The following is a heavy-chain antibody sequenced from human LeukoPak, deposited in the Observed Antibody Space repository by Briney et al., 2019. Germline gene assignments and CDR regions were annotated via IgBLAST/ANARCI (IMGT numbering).Heavy chain of an antibody. CDR3: ARVEEAYGSGRRENYYYYYMDV. D-gene: IGHD3-10*01. V-gene: IGHV4-59*01. CDR2: IHYTGST. J-gene: IGHJ6*03. Sequence: KSSETLSLTCSVSGGSISSYYWGWIRQPPGKGLEWIGYIHYTGSTTYNPSLKSRVTISVDSSKNQFSLKLSSVTAADTAVYYCARVEEAYGSGRRENYYYYYMDVWGKGTTVTISS. CDR1: GGSISSYY.